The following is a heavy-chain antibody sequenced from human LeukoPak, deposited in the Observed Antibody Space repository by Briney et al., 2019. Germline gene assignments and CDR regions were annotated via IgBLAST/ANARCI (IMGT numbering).Heavy chain of an antibody. D-gene: IGHD3-3*01. V-gene: IGHV3-23*01. CDR3: AKSPPMRYDFWSGYPEGYFDY. CDR1: GFTFSSYA. CDR2: ISGSGGST. Sequence: GGSLRLSCAASGFTFSSYAMSWVRQAPGKGLEWVSAISGSGGSTYYADSVKGRFIISRVNSKNTLYLQMNSLRAEDTAVCYCAKSPPMRYDFWSGYPEGYFDYWGQGTLVTVSS. J-gene: IGHJ4*02.